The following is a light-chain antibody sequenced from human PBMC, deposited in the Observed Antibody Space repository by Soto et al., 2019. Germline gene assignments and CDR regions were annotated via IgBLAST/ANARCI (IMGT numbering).Light chain of an antibody. Sequence: SYELTQPPSVSVAPGQTARIPCGGDNIESKSVHWYQQMPGQAPVLVVRDDRDRHSGIPERFSGSNSGNTATLTISRVEAGDEVDYYCQVWDTNSDHYVFGTGTKVTVL. J-gene: IGLJ1*01. V-gene: IGLV3-21*02. CDR2: DDR. CDR1: NIESKS. CDR3: QVWDTNSDHYV.